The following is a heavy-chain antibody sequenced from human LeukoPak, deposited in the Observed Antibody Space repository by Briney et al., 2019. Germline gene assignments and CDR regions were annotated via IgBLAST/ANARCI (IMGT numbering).Heavy chain of an antibody. V-gene: IGHV1-69*04. CDR2: IIPIFGIA. Sequence: SVKVSCKASGGTFSSYAISWVRQAPGQGLEWMGRIIPIFGIANYAQKFQGRVTITADKSTSTAYMELSSLRSEDTAVYYCARDQVEGYGMDVWGQGTTVTVSS. CDR3: ARDQVEGYGMDV. J-gene: IGHJ6*02. D-gene: IGHD2-15*01. CDR1: GGTFSSYA.